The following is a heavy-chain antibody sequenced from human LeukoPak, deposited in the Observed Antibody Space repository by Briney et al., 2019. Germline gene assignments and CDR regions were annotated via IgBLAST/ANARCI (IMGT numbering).Heavy chain of an antibody. CDR1: GFTFSSYW. D-gene: IGHD3-10*01. V-gene: IGHV3-7*01. CDR2: IKQDGSEK. J-gene: IGHJ4*02. CDR3: ARGAMVRGVIKGPYYFDY. Sequence: GGSLRLSCAASGFTFSSYWMSWVRQAPGKGLEWVANIKQDGSEKYYVDSVKGRFTISRDNAKNSLYLQMNSLRAEDTAVYSCARGAMVRGVIKGPYYFDYWGQGTLVTVSS.